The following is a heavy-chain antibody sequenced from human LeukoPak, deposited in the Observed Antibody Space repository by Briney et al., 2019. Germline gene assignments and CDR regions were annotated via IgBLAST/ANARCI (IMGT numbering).Heavy chain of an antibody. Sequence: KSSETLSLTCTVSGGSISSSSYYWGWIRQPPGKGLEWIGSMYYSGNTYYNPSLKSRVTISVGTSKNQFSLKLSSVTAADTAVYYCAGNRDAYFLNAFDIWGQGTMVTVSS. J-gene: IGHJ3*02. V-gene: IGHV4-39*01. D-gene: IGHD5-24*01. CDR2: MYYSGNT. CDR3: AGNRDAYFLNAFDI. CDR1: GGSISSSSYY.